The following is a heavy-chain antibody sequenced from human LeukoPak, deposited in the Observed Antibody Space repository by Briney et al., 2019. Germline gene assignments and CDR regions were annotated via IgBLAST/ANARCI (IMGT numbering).Heavy chain of an antibody. J-gene: IGHJ4*02. CDR2: INPSGGST. Sequence: GASVKVSCKASGYTFTSYYMHRVRQAPGQGLEWMGIINPSGGSTSYAQKFQGRVTMTRDTSTSTVYMELSSLRSEDTAVYYCARDESGYDFGYCSGGSCYPGGYWGQGTLVTVSS. V-gene: IGHV1-46*01. D-gene: IGHD2-15*01. CDR1: GYTFTSYY. CDR3: ARDESGYDFGYCSGGSCYPGGY.